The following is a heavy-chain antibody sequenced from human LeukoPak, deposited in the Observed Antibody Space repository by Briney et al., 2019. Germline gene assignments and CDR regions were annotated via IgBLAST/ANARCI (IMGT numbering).Heavy chain of an antibody. J-gene: IGHJ5*02. CDR1: GGSISSGGYY. V-gene: IGHV4-31*03. CDR2: IYYSGST. CDR3: ARDWGAEYYYDSSGYDL. D-gene: IGHD3-22*01. Sequence: SETLSLTCTVSGGSISSGGYYWSWIRQHPGKGLEWIGYIYYSGSTYYNPSLKSRVTISVDTSKNQFSLKLSSVTAADTAVYYCARDWGAEYYYDSSGYDLWGQGTLVTVSS.